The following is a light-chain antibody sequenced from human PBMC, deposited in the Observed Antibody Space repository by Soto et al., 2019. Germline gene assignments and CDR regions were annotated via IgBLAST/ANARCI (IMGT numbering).Light chain of an antibody. CDR3: GTWDSSLSAGVV. CDR2: DNN. CDR1: SSNIGNNY. J-gene: IGLJ1*01. V-gene: IGLV1-51*01. Sequence: QSVLTQPPSVPAAPGQKVTISCSGSSSNIGNNYVSWYQQLPGTAPKLLIYDNNKRPSGIPDRFSGSKSGASATLGITGLQTGDEADYYCGTWDSSLSAGVVFGTGTKVTVL.